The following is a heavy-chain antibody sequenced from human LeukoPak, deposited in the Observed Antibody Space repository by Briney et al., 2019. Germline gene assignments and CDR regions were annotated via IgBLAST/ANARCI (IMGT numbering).Heavy chain of an antibody. Sequence: SETLSLTCTVSGGSISSYYWSWIRQPPGKGLEWIGYIYYSGSTNYNPSLKSRVTISVDTSKNQFSLNLSSVTAADTAVCYCARQEIGLRSFDPWGQGTLVTVSS. V-gene: IGHV4-59*08. CDR3: ARQEIGLRSFDP. J-gene: IGHJ5*02. D-gene: IGHD3/OR15-3a*01. CDR1: GGSISSYY. CDR2: IYYSGST.